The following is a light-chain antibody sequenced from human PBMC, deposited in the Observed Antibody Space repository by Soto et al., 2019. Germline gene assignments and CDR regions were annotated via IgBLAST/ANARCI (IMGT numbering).Light chain of an antibody. V-gene: IGKV1-5*03. CDR2: KAS. J-gene: IGKJ1*01. CDR1: QNIDSW. Sequence: DIPMTQSPSTLSASVGDRVTITCRASQNIDSWLAWYQQKPGKAPKLLIQKASILESGVPSRFSGSGSGTELTLTISGLQPDDSATYYCQQYRSHSTFGQGTKVEIK. CDR3: QQYRSHST.